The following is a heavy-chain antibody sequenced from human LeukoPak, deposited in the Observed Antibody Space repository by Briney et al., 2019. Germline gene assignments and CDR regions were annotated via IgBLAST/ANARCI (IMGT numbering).Heavy chain of an antibody. D-gene: IGHD6-13*01. CDR2: IKSKTDGGTT. J-gene: IGHJ4*02. CDR1: GFTFSNAW. Sequence: GGSLRPSCAASGFTFSNAWMSWVRQAPGKGLEWLGRIKSKTDGGTTDYAAPVKGRFTISRDDSKNTLYLQMNSLNTEDTAVYYCTTDLTIAAAGPLDYWGQGTLVTVSS. CDR3: TTDLTIAAAGPLDY. V-gene: IGHV3-15*01.